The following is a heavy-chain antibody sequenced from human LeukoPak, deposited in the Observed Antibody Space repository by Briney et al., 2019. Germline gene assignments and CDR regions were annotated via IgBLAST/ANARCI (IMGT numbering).Heavy chain of an antibody. D-gene: IGHD3-10*01. CDR1: GYTFTSYY. Sequence: ASVKVSCKASGYTFTSYYMHWVRQAPGQGLEWMGWINPNSGGTNYAQKFQGRVTMTRDTSISTAYMELSRLRSDDTAVYYCARALKMVRGVIQNDYWGQGTLVTVSS. CDR3: ARALKMVRGVIQNDY. V-gene: IGHV1-2*02. J-gene: IGHJ4*02. CDR2: INPNSGGT.